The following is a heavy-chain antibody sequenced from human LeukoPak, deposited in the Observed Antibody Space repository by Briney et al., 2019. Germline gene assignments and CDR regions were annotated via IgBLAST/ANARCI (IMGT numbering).Heavy chain of an antibody. J-gene: IGHJ4*02. CDR2: INLSGGST. V-gene: IGHV1-46*01. D-gene: IGHD2-8*01. CDR1: GYTFTSYH. CDR3: ARDYVDDIPMIKDY. Sequence: PVASVKVSCKASGYTFTSYHMHWVRQAPGQGLEWMGKINLSGGSTTYAQKFQGRVTMTRDTSTSTVYMEPSSLRSEDTAVYYCARDYVDDIPMIKDYWGQGTLVTVSS.